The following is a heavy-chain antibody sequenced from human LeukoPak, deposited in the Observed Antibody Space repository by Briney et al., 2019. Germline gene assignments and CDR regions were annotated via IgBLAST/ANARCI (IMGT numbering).Heavy chain of an antibody. D-gene: IGHD6-13*01. J-gene: IGHJ4*02. CDR3: AKDGAAAGNFDY. CDR1: GFTFTSYA. CDR2: ISGSGGST. V-gene: IGHV3-23*01. Sequence: GGSLRLSCAASGFTFTSYAMSWVRQAPGKGLEWGSGISGSGGSTYYADSVKGRFTISRDNSKNTVYLQMNSLRAEGTAVYYCAKDGAAAGNFDYWGQGTLVTVSS.